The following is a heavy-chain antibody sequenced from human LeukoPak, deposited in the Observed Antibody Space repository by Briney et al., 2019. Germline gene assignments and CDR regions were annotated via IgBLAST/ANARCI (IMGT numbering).Heavy chain of an antibody. CDR1: GXTFSNHW. V-gene: IGHV3-7*04. CDR3: ARDRPYYYFDY. D-gene: IGHD2-21*01. J-gene: IGHJ4*02. CDR2: IKQDGSEE. Sequence: GGSLRLSCAASGXTFSNHWVSWVRQAPGKGLEWVANIKQDGSEEYYVDSVKGRFTISRDNAKNSLYLQMNSLRAEDTAVYYCARDRPYYYFDYWGQGTLVTVSS.